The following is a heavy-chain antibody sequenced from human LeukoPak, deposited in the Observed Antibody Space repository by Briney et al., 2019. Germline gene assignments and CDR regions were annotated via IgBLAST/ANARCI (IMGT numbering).Heavy chain of an antibody. CDR2: INHSGST. D-gene: IGHD6-6*01. J-gene: IGHJ4*02. CDR3: ARGQIAARLFDY. V-gene: IGHV4-34*01. Sequence: SETLSLTCAVYGGSFSGYYWSWIRQPPGKGLEWIGEINHSGSTNYNPSLKSRVTISVDTSKNQFSLKLSSVTAADTAVYYCARGQIAARLFDYWGQGTLVTVSS. CDR1: GGSFSGYY.